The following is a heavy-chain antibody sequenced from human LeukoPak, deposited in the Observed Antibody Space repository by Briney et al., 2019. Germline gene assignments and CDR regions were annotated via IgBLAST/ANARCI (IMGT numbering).Heavy chain of an antibody. V-gene: IGHV3-74*01. CDR3: ARAEGYCGSDCYSPFGD. Sequence: PGGPLRLSCAASGFTFSNSWMNWVRQAPGKGLVWVSRINTDGSITSYADSVKGRFTISRDNAKNTLYLQMNSPRAEDTAVYYCARAEGYCGSDCYSPFGDWGQGTLVTVSS. J-gene: IGHJ4*02. CDR1: GFTFSNSW. CDR2: INTDGSIT. D-gene: IGHD2-21*02.